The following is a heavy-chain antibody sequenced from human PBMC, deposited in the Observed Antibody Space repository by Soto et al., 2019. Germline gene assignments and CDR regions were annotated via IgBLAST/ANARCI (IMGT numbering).Heavy chain of an antibody. Sequence: QVQLVQSGAEVKKPGSSVKVSCKASGGTFSSYAISWVRQAPGQGLEWMGGIIPISGTANYAQKFQGRVTITADESTSTVSMELSSPRSEDTAVYFCARSHGSSTSLEIYYYYYYGMDIWGQGTTVTVSS. V-gene: IGHV1-69*01. CDR3: ARSHGSSTSLEIYYYYYYGMDI. D-gene: IGHD2-2*01. CDR1: GGTFSSYA. J-gene: IGHJ6*02. CDR2: IIPISGTA.